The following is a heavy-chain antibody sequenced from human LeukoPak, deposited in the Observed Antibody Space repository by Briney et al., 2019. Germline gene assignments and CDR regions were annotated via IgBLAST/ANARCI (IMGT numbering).Heavy chain of an antibody. D-gene: IGHD3-9*01. Sequence: GGSLRLSCAASGFTFSSYSMNWVRQAPGKGLEWVSSISSSSSYIYYADSVKGRFTISRDNAKNSLYLQMNGLRAEDTAVYYCARGYFDWLLPDYYYGMDVWGQGTTVTVSS. CDR1: GFTFSSYS. J-gene: IGHJ6*02. CDR3: ARGYFDWLLPDYYYGMDV. V-gene: IGHV3-21*01. CDR2: ISSSSSYI.